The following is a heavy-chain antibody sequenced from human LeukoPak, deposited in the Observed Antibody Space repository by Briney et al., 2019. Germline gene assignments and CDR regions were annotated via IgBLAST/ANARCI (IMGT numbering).Heavy chain of an antibody. Sequence: GGSLRLSCSASGFTFSSFAMIWVRQPPGKGLEWVSSIFPTSREIHYADSVRGRFTISRDNSKSTLSLQMNSLRAEDTAIYYCATYRQVMLPFESWGQGTLVTVSS. CDR1: GFTFSSFA. CDR2: IFPTSREI. D-gene: IGHD5-18*01. V-gene: IGHV3-23*01. CDR3: ATYRQVMLPFES. J-gene: IGHJ4*02.